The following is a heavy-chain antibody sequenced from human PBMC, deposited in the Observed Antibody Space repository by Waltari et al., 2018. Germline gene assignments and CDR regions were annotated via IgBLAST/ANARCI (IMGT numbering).Heavy chain of an antibody. Sequence: QAPGKGLEWVSGISWNSGSIGYADSVKGRFTISRDNAKNSLYLQMNSLRAEDTALYYCAKAIVVVPAAITNGMDVWGQGTTVTVSS. CDR3: AKAIVVVPAAITNGMDV. V-gene: IGHV3-9*01. D-gene: IGHD2-2*01. CDR2: ISWNSGSI. J-gene: IGHJ6*02.